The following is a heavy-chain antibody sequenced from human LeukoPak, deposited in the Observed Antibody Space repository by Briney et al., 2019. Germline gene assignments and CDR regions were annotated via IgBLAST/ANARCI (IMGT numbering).Heavy chain of an antibody. CDR2: IYHSGST. V-gene: IGHV4-38-2*02. CDR1: GYSISSGYY. Sequence: SETLSLTCTVSGYSISSGYYWGWIRQPPGKGLEWIGSIYHSGSTYYNPSLKSRVTISVDTSKNQVSLKLSSVTAADTAVYYCAREADGFTLTDYWGQGTLVTVSS. J-gene: IGHJ4*02. CDR3: AREADGFTLTDY. D-gene: IGHD4-17*01.